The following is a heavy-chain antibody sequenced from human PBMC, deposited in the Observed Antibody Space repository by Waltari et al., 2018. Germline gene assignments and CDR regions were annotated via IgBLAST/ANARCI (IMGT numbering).Heavy chain of an antibody. CDR2: INPNSGGT. CDR3: ARVRIAAAGTRAYYYYMDV. D-gene: IGHD6-13*01. Sequence: QVQLVQSGAEVKKPGASVKVSCKASGYTFTGYYMHWVRQAPGQGLEWMGRINPNSGGTNYAQKFQGRVTMTRDTSISTAYMELSRLRSDDTAVYYCARVRIAAAGTRAYYYYMDVWGKGTTVTVSS. V-gene: IGHV1-2*06. J-gene: IGHJ6*03. CDR1: GYTFTGYY.